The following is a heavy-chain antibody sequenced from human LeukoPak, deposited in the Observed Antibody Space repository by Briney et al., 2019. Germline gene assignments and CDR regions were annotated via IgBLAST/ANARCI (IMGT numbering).Heavy chain of an antibody. CDR3: ARDDWGSGIPLLY. CDR2: IRFDGRNK. CDR1: GFTFSNYD. D-gene: IGHD7-27*01. J-gene: IGHJ4*02. Sequence: GGSLRLSCAASGFTFSNYDMHWVRQAPGKGLEWLAFIRFDGRNKYSADSVKGRFTISRDNSKNTLYLQMNSLRAEDTAVYYCARDDWGSGIPLLYWGQGTLVTVSS. V-gene: IGHV3-30*02.